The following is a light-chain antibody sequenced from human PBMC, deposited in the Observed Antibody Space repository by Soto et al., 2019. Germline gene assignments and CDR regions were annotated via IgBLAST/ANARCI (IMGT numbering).Light chain of an antibody. V-gene: IGKV3-20*01. Sequence: EIVLTQSPAILSVSPGERATLSCRASQSISRSLAWYQQKLGQAPRLLIYGASSRATGIPDRFSGSGSGTDFTLTISRLEPEDFAVYYCQQYGSTPRTFGQGTKVDI. CDR2: GAS. CDR1: QSISRS. CDR3: QQYGSTPRT. J-gene: IGKJ1*01.